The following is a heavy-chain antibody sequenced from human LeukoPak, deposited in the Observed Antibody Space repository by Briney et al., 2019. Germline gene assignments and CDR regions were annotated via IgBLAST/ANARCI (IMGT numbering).Heavy chain of an antibody. CDR3: ARDRHGDYGVDY. D-gene: IGHD4-17*01. J-gene: IGHJ4*02. CDR2: CCPSGNP. Sequence: SETLSLTCTVPGYSISSSSWSWIRQPAGKGLEWIGRCCPSGNPNYNPSLKSRVTMSVDTSKSHFSLKMYSVTAADTAVYYCARDRHGDYGVDYWGRGTLVTVSS. CDR1: GYSISSSS. V-gene: IGHV4-4*07.